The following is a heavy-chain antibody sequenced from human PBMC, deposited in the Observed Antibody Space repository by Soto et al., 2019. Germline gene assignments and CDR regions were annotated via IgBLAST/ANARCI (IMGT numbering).Heavy chain of an antibody. CDR2: IKQDGSEK. Sequence: GSLRLSCAASGFTFRNYWMSWVRQAPGMGLEWVAIIKQDGSEKYYVDSVKGRFTISRDNAKNTLYLQMNSLRAEDTAVYYCAKDVGIMITFGGVLAPIDYWGQGTLVPVSS. CDR1: GFTFRNYW. CDR3: AKDVGIMITFGGVLAPIDY. D-gene: IGHD3-16*02. J-gene: IGHJ4*02. V-gene: IGHV3-7*01.